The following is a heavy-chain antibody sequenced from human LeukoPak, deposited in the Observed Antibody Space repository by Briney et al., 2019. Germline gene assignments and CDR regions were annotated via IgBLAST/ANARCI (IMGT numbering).Heavy chain of an antibody. CDR3: ARDRGKYYDSSGPFDY. CDR1: GFTFSSYS. V-gene: IGHV3-21*01. J-gene: IGHJ4*02. CDR2: ISSSSTSM. Sequence: GGSLRLSCAASGFTFSSYSMNWVRQAPGKGLEWVSSISSSSTSMYYADSVRGRFTISRDNAKNSLYLQMNSLRAEDTAVYYCARDRGKYYDSSGPFDYWGQGTLVTVSS. D-gene: IGHD3-22*01.